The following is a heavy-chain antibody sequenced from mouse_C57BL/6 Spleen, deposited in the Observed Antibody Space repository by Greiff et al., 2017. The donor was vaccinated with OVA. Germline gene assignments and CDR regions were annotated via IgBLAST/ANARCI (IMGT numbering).Heavy chain of an antibody. CDR3: ARYPPLLRYFDY. Sequence: QVQLQQPGAELVRPGTSVKLSCKASGYTFPSYWMHWVKQRPGQGLEWIGVIDPSDSYTNYNQKFKGKATLTVDKSTSTAYMQLSSLTSEDSAVYYCARYPPLLRYFDYWGQGTTLTVSS. CDR2: IDPSDSYT. J-gene: IGHJ2*01. CDR1: GYTFPSYW. D-gene: IGHD2-10*01. V-gene: IGHV1-59*01.